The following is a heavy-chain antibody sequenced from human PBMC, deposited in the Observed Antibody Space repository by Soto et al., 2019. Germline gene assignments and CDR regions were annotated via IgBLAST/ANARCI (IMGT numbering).Heavy chain of an antibody. Sequence: GSLRLSCAASGLTFSSYAMSWVRQAPGKGLEWVSAISGGGGSTFYADSVKGRFTISRDNSKNTLFLQMNSLRAEDTAVYFCAGRIAVAGTLAYWGQGTLVTVSS. CDR1: GLTFSSYA. V-gene: IGHV3-23*01. CDR3: AGRIAVAGTLAY. D-gene: IGHD6-19*01. J-gene: IGHJ4*02. CDR2: ISGGGGST.